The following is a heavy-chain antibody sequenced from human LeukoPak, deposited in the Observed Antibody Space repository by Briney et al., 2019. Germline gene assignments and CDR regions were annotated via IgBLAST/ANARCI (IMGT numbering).Heavy chain of an antibody. Sequence: PSETLSLTCTVSGGSISSYYWSWIQQPPGKGLEWIGYIYYSGRTNYNPSLKSRVTISVDTSKNQFSLKLSSVTAADTAVYYCARTGPHYYYGMDVWGQRTTVTVSS. CDR2: IYYSGRT. J-gene: IGHJ6*02. D-gene: IGHD3-9*01. CDR1: GGSISSYY. V-gene: IGHV4-59*01. CDR3: ARTGPHYYYGMDV.